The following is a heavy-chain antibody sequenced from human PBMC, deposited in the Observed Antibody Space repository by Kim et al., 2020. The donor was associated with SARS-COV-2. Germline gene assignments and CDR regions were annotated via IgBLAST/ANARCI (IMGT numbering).Heavy chain of an antibody. V-gene: IGHV3-15*01. CDR2: TT. CDR3: TTGLTYYYDY. J-gene: IGHJ4*02. Sequence: TTDYAAPVKGRFTISRDDSKNTLYLQMNSLKTEDTAVYYCTTGLTYYYDYWGQGTLVTVSS.